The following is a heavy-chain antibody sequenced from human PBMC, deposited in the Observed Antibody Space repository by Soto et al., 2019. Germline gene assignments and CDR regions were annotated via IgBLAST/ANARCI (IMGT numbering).Heavy chain of an antibody. V-gene: IGHV3-15*01. Sequence: GGSLRLSCAASGFTFSNAWMSWVRQAPGKGLEWVGRIKSKTDGGTTDYAAPVKGRFTISRDDSKNTLYLQMNSLKTEDTAVYYCTTVSSTSFGYYYYYGMDVWGQGTTVTVS. CDR1: GFTFSNAW. J-gene: IGHJ6*02. CDR3: TTVSSTSFGYYYYYGMDV. D-gene: IGHD2-2*01. CDR2: IKSKTDGGTT.